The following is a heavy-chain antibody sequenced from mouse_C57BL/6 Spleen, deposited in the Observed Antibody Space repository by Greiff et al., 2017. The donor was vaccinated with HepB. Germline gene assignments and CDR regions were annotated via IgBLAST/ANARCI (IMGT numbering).Heavy chain of an antibody. CDR3: ARIYYDYDEGYAMDY. J-gene: IGHJ4*01. D-gene: IGHD2-4*01. Sequence: VQLQESGPGLVQPSQSLSITCTVSGFSLTSYGVHWVRQSPGKGLEWLGVIWSGGSTDYNAAFISRLSISKDNSKSQVFFKMNSLQADDTAIYYCARIYYDYDEGYAMDYWGQGTSVTVSS. CDR1: GFSLTSYG. CDR2: IWSGGST. V-gene: IGHV2-2*01.